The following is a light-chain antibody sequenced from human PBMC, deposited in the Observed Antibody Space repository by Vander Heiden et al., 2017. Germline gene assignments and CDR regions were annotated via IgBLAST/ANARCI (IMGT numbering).Light chain of an antibody. CDR2: GNS. CDR1: SSNIGAGYD. V-gene: IGLV1-40*01. J-gene: IGLJ3*02. Sequence: QSVLTQPPPVSGAPGQRVTISCTGSSSNIGAGYDVHWYQQLPGTAPKLLIYGNSNRPSGVPDRFSDSKSGTSASLAITGLQAEDEADYYCQSYDSSLSGPVFGGGTKLTVL. CDR3: QSYDSSLSGPV.